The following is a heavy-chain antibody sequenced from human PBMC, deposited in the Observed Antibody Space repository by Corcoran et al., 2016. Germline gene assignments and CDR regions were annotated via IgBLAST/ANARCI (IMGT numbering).Heavy chain of an antibody. D-gene: IGHD3-3*01. CDR2: IYYSGST. J-gene: IGHJ6*02. V-gene: IGHV4-59*01. CDR3: ARDSSGYYDFWSGYPSGYGMDV. CDR1: GGSISSYY. Sequence: QVQLQESGPGLVKPSETLSLTCTVSGGSISSYYWSWIRQPPGKGLEWIGYIYYSGSTNYNPSLQSRVTISVDTSKNQFSLKLSPVTAADTAVYYCARDSSGYYDFWSGYPSGYGMDVWGQGTTVTVSS.